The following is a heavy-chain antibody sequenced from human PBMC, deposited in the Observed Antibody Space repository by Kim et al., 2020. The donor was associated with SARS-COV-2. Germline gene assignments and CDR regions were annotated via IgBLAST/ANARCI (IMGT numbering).Heavy chain of an antibody. Sequence: GGSLRLSCAASGFTFSSYGMHWVRQAPGKGLEWVAVISYDGSNKYYADSVKGRFTISRDNSKNTLYLQMNSLRAEDTAVYYCAKDLIRITMVRGVTYYYYGMDVWGQGTTVTVSS. CDR2: ISYDGSNK. D-gene: IGHD3-10*01. V-gene: IGHV3-30*18. CDR3: AKDLIRITMVRGVTYYYYGMDV. CDR1: GFTFSSYG. J-gene: IGHJ6*02.